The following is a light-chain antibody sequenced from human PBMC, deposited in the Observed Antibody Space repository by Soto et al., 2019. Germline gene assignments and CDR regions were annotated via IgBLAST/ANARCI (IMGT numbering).Light chain of an antibody. J-gene: IGLJ1*01. CDR2: SNN. V-gene: IGLV1-44*01. CDR1: SSNIGSNT. Sequence: QSVLTQPPSASGTPGQRVTISCSGSSSNIGSNTVNWYQQLPGTAPKLLIYSNNQRPSGVPDRFSGSKSGTSASLAISGLQSEYEADYYCEERDVRPNRYLFGTGTKVT. CDR3: EERDVRPNRYL.